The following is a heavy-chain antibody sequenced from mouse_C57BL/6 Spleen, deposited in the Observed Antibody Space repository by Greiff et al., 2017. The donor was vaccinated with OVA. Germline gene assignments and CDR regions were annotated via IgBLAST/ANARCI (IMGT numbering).Heavy chain of an antibody. D-gene: IGHD2-12*01. CDR2: INPGSGGT. Sequence: QVQLQQSGAELVRPGTSVKVSCKASGYAFTNYLIEWVKQRPGQGLEWIGVINPGSGGTNYNEKFKGKATLTADKSSSTAYMQLSSLTSEDSAVYFCARSASYRDAMDYWGQGTSVTVSS. J-gene: IGHJ4*01. CDR3: ARSASYRDAMDY. CDR1: GYAFTNYL. V-gene: IGHV1-54*01.